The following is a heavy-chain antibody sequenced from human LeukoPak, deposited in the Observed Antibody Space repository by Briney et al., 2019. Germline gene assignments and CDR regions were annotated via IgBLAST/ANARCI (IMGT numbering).Heavy chain of an antibody. D-gene: IGHD4/OR15-4a*01. CDR1: GFTFRDYT. CDR2: IGIAGTAT. V-gene: IGHV3-23*03. CDR3: ARRAGAYSHPYDY. Sequence: GGSLRLSCAASGFTFRDYTMTWVRQAPGKGMEWVSGIGIAGTATYYEDSVKGRFTISRDNSKNTLYLQMNSLRAEDTAVYYCARRAGAYSHPYDYWGQGTLVTVSS. J-gene: IGHJ4*02.